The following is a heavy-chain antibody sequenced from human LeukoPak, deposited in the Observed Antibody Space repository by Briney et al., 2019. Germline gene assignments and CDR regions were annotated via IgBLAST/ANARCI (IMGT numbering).Heavy chain of an antibody. V-gene: IGHV3-23*01. D-gene: IGHD3-22*01. CDR3: ARTLRGTSGYYLDY. CDR1: AFTFSNYA. CDR2: ISGSVGST. Sequence: GGSLRLSCATSAFTFSNYAMSWVRQTPGKGLEWVSTISGSVGSTYYGDSVKGRFTISRGNSKSTLFLQMNSLRAEDTAVYYCARTLRGTSGYYLDYWGQGTLVTVSS. J-gene: IGHJ4*02.